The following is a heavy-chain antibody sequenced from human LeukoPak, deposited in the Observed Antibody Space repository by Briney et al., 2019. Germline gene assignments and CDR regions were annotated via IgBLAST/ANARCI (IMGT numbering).Heavy chain of an antibody. V-gene: IGHV3-23*01. J-gene: IGHJ4*02. CDR1: GFTFRTYA. D-gene: IGHD5-18*01. Sequence: SGGSLRLSCAASGFTFRTYAMNWVRQAPGKGLEWVSTISGSGGSTYYADSVKGRFTISRDNSKNTLYLQMNSLRAEDTAVYYCARDGGAWIQLWSEHYFDYWGQGTLVTVSS. CDR2: ISGSGGST. CDR3: ARDGGAWIQLWSEHYFDY.